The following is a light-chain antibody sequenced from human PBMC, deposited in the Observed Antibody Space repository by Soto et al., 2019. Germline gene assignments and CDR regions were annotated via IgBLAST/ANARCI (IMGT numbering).Light chain of an antibody. CDR1: QIVSSRY. CDR2: GAS. CDR3: QQYGTSPPRYT. V-gene: IGKV3-20*01. Sequence: EIVLTQSPGTLSLSPGESVTLSCRASQIVSSRYLAWYQQRPGQAPRLLIYGASTRATGIPDRFSGGASGTDFTLTISRLEPEDFAVYYCQQYGTSPPRYTFGQGTKLEIK. J-gene: IGKJ2*01.